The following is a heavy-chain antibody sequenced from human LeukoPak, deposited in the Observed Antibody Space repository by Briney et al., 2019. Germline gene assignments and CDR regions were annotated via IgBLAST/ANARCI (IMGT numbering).Heavy chain of an antibody. D-gene: IGHD6-13*01. CDR2: INHSGST. J-gene: IGHJ4*02. V-gene: IGHV4-34*01. CDR1: GGSFSGYY. CDR3: ARGPWDSSSWMDY. Sequence: SETVSLTCAVYGGSFSGYYWSWIRQPPGKGLEWIGAINHSGSTNYNPSLKNRVTISVDTSKNQFSLKLSSVTAADTAVYYCARGPWDSSSWMDYWGQGTLVTVSS.